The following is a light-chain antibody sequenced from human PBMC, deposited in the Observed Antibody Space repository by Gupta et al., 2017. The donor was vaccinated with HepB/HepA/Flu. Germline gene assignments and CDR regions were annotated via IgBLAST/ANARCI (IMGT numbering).Light chain of an antibody. CDR1: QTISIY. CDR3: QQSYSTPFT. CDR2: ATS. V-gene: IGKV1-39*01. J-gene: IGKJ3*01. Sequence: DIQMTQSPSSLSASVGDRVTITCRASQTISIYLNWYQQKPGEAPKLLIFATSSLRSGVPSRFSASKSGTDFTLTISRLQPEDFATYFCQQSYSTPFTFGHGTKVDIK.